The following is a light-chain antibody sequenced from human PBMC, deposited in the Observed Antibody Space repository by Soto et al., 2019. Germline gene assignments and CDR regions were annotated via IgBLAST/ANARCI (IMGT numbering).Light chain of an antibody. CDR1: RHVYINA. Sequence: VVLTQSPATLSLSPGDRATLSCRASRHVYINALGWYQQKPGRTPTLLIYVASTRATDIPDRYSATGSGTDFSLTIGGVEPEGCAVYYCQQYGASPFTFGPGTRLEI. V-gene: IGKV3-20*01. CDR3: QQYGASPFT. J-gene: IGKJ3*01. CDR2: VAS.